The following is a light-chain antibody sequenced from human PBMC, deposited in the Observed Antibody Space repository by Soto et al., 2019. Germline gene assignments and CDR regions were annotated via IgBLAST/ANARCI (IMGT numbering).Light chain of an antibody. CDR3: QQYINRWT. Sequence: DIQMTQSPSTLSASVGDRVTITCRASQSISTWLAWYQQKPGKAPKLLIYKASSLESGVPSRFSGSGSGTEFTLTISSLQPDDSTTYYCQQYINRWTFGQGT. J-gene: IGKJ1*01. CDR1: QSISTW. V-gene: IGKV1-5*03. CDR2: KAS.